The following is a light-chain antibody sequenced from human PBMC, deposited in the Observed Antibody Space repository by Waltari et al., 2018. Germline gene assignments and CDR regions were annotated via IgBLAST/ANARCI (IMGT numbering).Light chain of an antibody. V-gene: IGLV1-44*01. J-gene: IGLJ3*02. CDR2: RND. Sequence: QSVLTQPPSASGTPGQRVTISCSGSQSNVGDNCVNWYHQVPGTAPKLVIYRNDQRPSGVPDRFTASKSGTSASLAISGLQSEDEGDYYCATWDDSPTGRWVFGGGTRVTVL. CDR1: QSNVGDNC. CDR3: ATWDDSPTGRWV.